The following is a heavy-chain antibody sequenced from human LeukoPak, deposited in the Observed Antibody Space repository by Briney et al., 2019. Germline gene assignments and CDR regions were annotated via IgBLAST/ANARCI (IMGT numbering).Heavy chain of an antibody. V-gene: IGHV3-7*05. D-gene: IGHD5-12*01. CDR3: ARGGGYSGYGG. CDR2: IKQDGSDK. Sequence: GGSLRLSCAASGFSFSRDWMTWVRQAPGKGLEWVATIKQDGSDKYFVDSVKGRFIIPRDNAKNSLLLQMNSLRAEDTAVYYCARGGGYSGYGGWGQGSLVTVSP. CDR1: GFSFSRDW. J-gene: IGHJ4*02.